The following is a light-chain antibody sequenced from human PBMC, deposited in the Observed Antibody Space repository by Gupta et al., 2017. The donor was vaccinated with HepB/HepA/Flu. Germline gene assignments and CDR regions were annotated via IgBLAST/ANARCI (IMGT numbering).Light chain of an antibody. CDR3: AAWDDSLSAVV. CDR2: RNN. Sequence: QSVLTQPPSASGTPGQRVTFSCSGSSSSFGGNYVYWYQKLPGTAPKLLIYRNNQRPSGVPDRFSGSKSGTSASLAISGLRSEDEADYYCAAWDDSLSAVVFGGGTKLTV. V-gene: IGLV1-47*01. J-gene: IGLJ2*01. CDR1: SSSFGGNY.